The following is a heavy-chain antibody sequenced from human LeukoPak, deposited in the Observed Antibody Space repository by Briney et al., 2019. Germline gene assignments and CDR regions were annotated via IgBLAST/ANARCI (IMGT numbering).Heavy chain of an antibody. CDR3: GRHDSFIPF. J-gene: IGHJ4*02. CDR1: GFTHRDYA. D-gene: IGHD3-16*02. CDR2: ISETGRRT. V-gene: IGHV3-23*01. Sequence: PAGGSLRLSCAASGFTHRDYAMTWVRQAAGKGLEWVSSISETGRRTYYTDSVKGRFTISRDDSKKAGYREMSTLRVEDTAIYFCGRHDSFIPFWGQGTLVTVSS.